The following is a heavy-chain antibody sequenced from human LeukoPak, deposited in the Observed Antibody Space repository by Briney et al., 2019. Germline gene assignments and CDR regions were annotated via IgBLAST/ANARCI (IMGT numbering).Heavy chain of an antibody. Sequence: PSETLSLTCSVSGGSIFSYYWSWIRQPPGKGLEWMGYIYYSGSTNYNPSLKSRVTISVDTSKNQFSLRVSSVTAADTAVYYCARHLNNCGDDCYIFDYWGQGTLVTVSS. V-gene: IGHV4-59*08. CDR3: ARHLNNCGDDCYIFDY. D-gene: IGHD2-21*01. CDR1: GGSIFSYY. J-gene: IGHJ4*02. CDR2: IYYSGST.